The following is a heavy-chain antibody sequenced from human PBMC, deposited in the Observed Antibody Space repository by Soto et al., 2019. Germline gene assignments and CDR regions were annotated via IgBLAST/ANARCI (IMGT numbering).Heavy chain of an antibody. D-gene: IGHD6-19*01. V-gene: IGHV3-33*01. CDR2: IWYDGSNE. CDR3: ARDDIPGRAVATYGMDV. J-gene: IGHJ6*02. Sequence: QVQLVESGGGVVKPGRSLRLSCAASGSIFSNFGMPWVRQAPGRGLEWVAVIWYDGSNEYYADSVKGRFTISKDNSKNTLYLQMNSLRAEDTAVYYCARDDIPGRAVATYGMDVWGQGTTVTVSS. CDR1: GSIFSNFG.